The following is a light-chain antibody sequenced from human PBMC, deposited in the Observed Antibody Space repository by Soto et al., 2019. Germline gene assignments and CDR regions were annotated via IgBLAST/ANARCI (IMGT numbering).Light chain of an antibody. V-gene: IGKV1D-12*01. CDR2: AAS. CDR1: QGISRS. Sequence: IQMTQSQTSLSASVGDRVTISCQASQGISRSLAWYQQKPGKAPKLLIYAASSLQSGVPSRFSGSGFGTDFTLTISSLQPEDSAIYYCQQADTLPLTFGQGRLLEV. J-gene: IGKJ5*01. CDR3: QQADTLPLT.